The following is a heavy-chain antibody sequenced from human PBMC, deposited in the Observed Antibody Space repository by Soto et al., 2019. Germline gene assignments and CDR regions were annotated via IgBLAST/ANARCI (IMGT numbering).Heavy chain of an antibody. Sequence: QVVLEQSGGEVKKPGASVKVSCKASGYTFSGYSITWVRQAPGQGPEWMGRISGYNGNTNYARTLRDRLTLTTDTSTSTAYMELRSLTSDDTAVYYCARDVFCGGAPACPDMDVWGQGTTVTVSS. CDR1: GYTFSGYS. V-gene: IGHV1-18*04. CDR3: ARDVFCGGAPACPDMDV. J-gene: IGHJ6*02. CDR2: ISGYNGNT. D-gene: IGHD2-21*01.